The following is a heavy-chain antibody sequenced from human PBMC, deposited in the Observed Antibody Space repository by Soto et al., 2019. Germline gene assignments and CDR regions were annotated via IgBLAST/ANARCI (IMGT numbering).Heavy chain of an antibody. V-gene: IGHV3-30*18. CDR2: ISYDGSNK. D-gene: IGHD3-22*01. CDR3: AKDIYYYDSSGSPIDY. CDR1: GFTFSSYG. Sequence: PGGSLRLSCAASGFTFSSYGMHWVRQAPGKGLEWVAVISYDGSNKYYADSVKGRFTISRDNSKNTLYLQMDSLRAEDTAVYYCAKDIYYYDSSGSPIDYWGQGTLVTVSS. J-gene: IGHJ4*02.